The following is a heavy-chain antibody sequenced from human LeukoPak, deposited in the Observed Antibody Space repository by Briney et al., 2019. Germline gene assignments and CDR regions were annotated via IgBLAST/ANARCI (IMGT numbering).Heavy chain of an antibody. D-gene: IGHD5-24*01. CDR1: GFTFSSYA. Sequence: PGGSLRLSCAASGFTFSSYAMSWVRQAPGKGLEWVSAISGSGGSTYYADSVKGRFTISRDNSKNTQYLQMNSLRAEDTAVYYCARELSEMATISPFDYWGQGTLVTVSS. J-gene: IGHJ4*02. CDR3: ARELSEMATISPFDY. CDR2: ISGSGGST. V-gene: IGHV3-23*01.